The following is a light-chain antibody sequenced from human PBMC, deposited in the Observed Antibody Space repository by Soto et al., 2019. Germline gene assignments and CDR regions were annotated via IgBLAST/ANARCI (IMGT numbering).Light chain of an antibody. J-gene: IGKJ4*01. V-gene: IGKV3-20*01. CDR3: PKYGSSPTLT. CDR1: QSVSSSY. Sequence: EIGLTQSPGTLSLSPGERATLSCRASQSVSSSYLAWYQQEPGQAPRLLIYGASSRATGIPDRFSGTGSGTDFNLTISRLEPEAFAVYYCPKYGSSPTLTFGGGTKVEIK. CDR2: GAS.